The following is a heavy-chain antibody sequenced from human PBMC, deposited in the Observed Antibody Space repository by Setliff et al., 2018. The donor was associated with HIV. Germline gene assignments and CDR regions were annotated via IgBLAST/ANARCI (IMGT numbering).Heavy chain of an antibody. Sequence: GASVKVSCKASGYSFTTSGVSWVRQAPGQGLEWMGWINIRSGNTNYAQKFQGRVTMTTDTSTSTAYMELRSLRSDDTAVYYCARAPPQGRYYYDSSGYSTLFDYWGQGTLVTVSS. J-gene: IGHJ4*02. D-gene: IGHD3-22*01. CDR3: ARAPPQGRYYYDSSGYSTLFDY. V-gene: IGHV1-18*01. CDR2: INIRSGNT. CDR1: GYSFTTSG.